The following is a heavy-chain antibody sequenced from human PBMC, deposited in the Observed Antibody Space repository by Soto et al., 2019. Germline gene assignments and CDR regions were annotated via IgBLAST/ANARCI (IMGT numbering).Heavy chain of an antibody. J-gene: IGHJ4*02. D-gene: IGHD2-2*01. V-gene: IGHV3-72*01. CDR2: SRDKGNSYTT. Sequence: LSLTCTVSGGSISSSSYYWGWIRQPPGKGLEWVGRSRDKGNSYTTGYAASVKGRFIISRDDSKNSLYLQMNSLKTDDTAVYYCAVLVVPSAINYFDYWGQGALVTVSS. CDR3: AVLVVPSAINYFDY. CDR1: GGSISSSSYY.